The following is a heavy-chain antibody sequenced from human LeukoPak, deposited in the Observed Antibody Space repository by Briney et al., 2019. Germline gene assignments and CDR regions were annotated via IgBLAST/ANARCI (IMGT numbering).Heavy chain of an antibody. D-gene: IGHD6-19*01. CDR2: ISGSGGST. CDR1: GFTFSSYA. J-gene: IGHJ4*02. CDR3: AKDRQWLVLYHFDY. V-gene: IGHV3-23*01. Sequence: GGFLRLSCAASGFTFSSYAMSWVRQAPGKGLEWVSAISGSGGSTYYADSVKGRFTISRGNSKNTLYLQMNSLRAEDTAVYYCAKDRQWLVLYHFDYWGQGTLVTVSS.